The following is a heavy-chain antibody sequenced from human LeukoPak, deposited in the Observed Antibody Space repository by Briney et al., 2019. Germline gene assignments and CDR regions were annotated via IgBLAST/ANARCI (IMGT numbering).Heavy chain of an antibody. CDR2: IYYSGST. J-gene: IGHJ4*02. V-gene: IGHV4-59*01. CDR1: GGSISTYY. Sequence: SETLSLTCTVSGGSISTYYWSWLRQPPGKGLEWIVYIYYSGSTNYNPSLKSRVTISVDTSKNQFSLKLSSVTAADTAVYYCARIPGGYSSNWYYFDYWGQGTLVTVSS. D-gene: IGHD6-13*01. CDR3: ARIPGGYSSNWYYFDY.